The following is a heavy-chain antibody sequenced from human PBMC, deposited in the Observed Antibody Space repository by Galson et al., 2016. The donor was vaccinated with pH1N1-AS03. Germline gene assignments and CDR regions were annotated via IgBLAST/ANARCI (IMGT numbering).Heavy chain of an antibody. CDR1: GDSTNFHSCY. CDR2: GGYDRKM. V-gene: IGHV4-39*07. CDR3: ARTRAARPADAFDV. J-gene: IGHJ3*01. D-gene: IGHD6-6*01. Sequence: RSLTCSVSGDSTNFHSCYVFGFCQLPGRGREWIGGGGYDRKMDDYPSFRVYATISVDTSKNLFSLKLTSVTAADTAVYYCARTRAARPADAFDVWGQGTTVTVSS.